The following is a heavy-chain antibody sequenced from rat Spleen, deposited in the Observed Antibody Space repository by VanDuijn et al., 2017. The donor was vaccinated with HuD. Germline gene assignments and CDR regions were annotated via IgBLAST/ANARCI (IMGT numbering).Heavy chain of an antibody. D-gene: IGHD5-1*01. CDR3: TRRWDGFAY. J-gene: IGHJ3*01. V-gene: IGHV5-31*01. CDR2: ITNTGYST. CDR1: GFTFNNYW. Sequence: EVQLVESGGGLVQPGRSLKLSCVASGFTFNNYWMTWIRQAPGKGLEWVASITNTGYSTYYPDSVKGRFTISRDNAKSTLYLQMNSLRSEDTATYYCTRRWDGFAYWGQGTLVTVSS.